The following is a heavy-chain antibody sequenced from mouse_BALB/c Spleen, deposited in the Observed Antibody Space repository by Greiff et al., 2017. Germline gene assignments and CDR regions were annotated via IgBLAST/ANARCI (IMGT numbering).Heavy chain of an antibody. CDR1: GDSITSGY. V-gene: IGHV3-8*02. Sequence: EVQLQQSGPSLVKPSQTLSLTCSVTGDSITSGYWNWIRKFPGNKLEYMGYISYSGSTYYNPSLKSRISITRDTSKNQYYLQLNSVTTEDTATYYCARFGESYWYFDVWGAGTTVTVSS. CDR2: ISYSGST. J-gene: IGHJ1*01. CDR3: ARFGESYWYFDV.